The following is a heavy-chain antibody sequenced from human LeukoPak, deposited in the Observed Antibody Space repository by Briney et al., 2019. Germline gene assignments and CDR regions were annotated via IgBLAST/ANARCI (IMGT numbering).Heavy chain of an antibody. CDR2: TAGSGISK. Sequence: GGSLRLSCVASGLTFNNYAMSWVRQAPGRGLEWASSTAGSGISKDYADSVKGRFTISKDKSKDTLYLQMDNLRAEDTGVYFCARLPTFYYDSSGYHYDYWGQGTLVTVSS. V-gene: IGHV3-23*01. CDR1: GLTFNNYA. CDR3: ARLPTFYYDSSGYHYDY. D-gene: IGHD3-22*01. J-gene: IGHJ4*02.